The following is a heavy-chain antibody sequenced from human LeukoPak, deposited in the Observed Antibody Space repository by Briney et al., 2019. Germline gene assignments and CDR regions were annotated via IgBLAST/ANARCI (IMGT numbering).Heavy chain of an antibody. J-gene: IGHJ4*02. D-gene: IGHD6-13*01. V-gene: IGHV3-23*01. Sequence: GGSLRLSCAASGFTFSSYAMSWVRQAPGKGLEWVSTISGSGGNTYYADSVKGRFTISRDNSKNTLYLQMNSLRAEDTAVYYCARNTGPDVAAAGVGLDYWGLGTPVTVSS. CDR1: GFTFSSYA. CDR3: ARNTGPDVAAAGVGLDY. CDR2: ISGSGGNT.